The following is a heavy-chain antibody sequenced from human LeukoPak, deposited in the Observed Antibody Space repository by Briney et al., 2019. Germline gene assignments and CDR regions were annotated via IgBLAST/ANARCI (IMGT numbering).Heavy chain of an antibody. V-gene: IGHV1-8*03. CDR3: ARAGIMTTVTYNWFDP. CDR1: GYTFTSYD. CDR2: MNPNSGNT. J-gene: IGHJ5*02. D-gene: IGHD4-17*01. Sequence: ASVKVSCKASGYTFTSYDINWVRRATGQGLEWMGWMNPNSGNTGYAQKFQGRVTITRKTSISTAYMELSSLRSEDTAVYYCARAGIMTTVTYNWFDPWGQGTLVTVSS.